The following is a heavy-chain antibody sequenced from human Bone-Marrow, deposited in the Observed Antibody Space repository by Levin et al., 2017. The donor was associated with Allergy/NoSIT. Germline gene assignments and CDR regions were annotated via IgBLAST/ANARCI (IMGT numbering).Heavy chain of an antibody. V-gene: IGHV5-51*01. J-gene: IGHJ2*01. Sequence: KPGGSLRLSCQGSGYSFTNYWIGWVRQMPGKGLEWMGAIYPTDSDTRYSPSFQGQVTITADKSISTAYLQWSSLKASDTALYYCARQISSWYFDLWGRGTLVTVSS. CDR1: GYSFTNYW. CDR3: ARQISSWYFDL. CDR2: IYPTDSDT.